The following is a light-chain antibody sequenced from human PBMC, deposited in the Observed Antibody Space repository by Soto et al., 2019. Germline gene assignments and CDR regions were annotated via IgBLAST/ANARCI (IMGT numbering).Light chain of an antibody. CDR2: GAS. CDR3: QRNNNWPT. J-gene: IGKJ1*01. V-gene: IGKV3-15*01. CDR1: QSVSSN. Sequence: EIVMTQSPATLSVSPGERATLSCRASQSVSSNLAWYQQKPGQAPRLLIYGASTRATGIPARFSGSGSGTEFTLTISSLQSEVFAVYNCQRNNNWPTFGKGTKVDIK.